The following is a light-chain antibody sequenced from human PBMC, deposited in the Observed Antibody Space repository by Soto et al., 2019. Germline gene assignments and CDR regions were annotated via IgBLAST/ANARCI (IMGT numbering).Light chain of an antibody. J-gene: IGKJ1*01. CDR1: QTISSW. Sequence: IQMTQSPSTLSGSVGDRVTITCRASQTISSWLAWYQQKPGKAPNLLIHKASHLESGVPSRFSGSGSGTEFTLTISSLQPGDFATYYCQHYNTYPWTFAQGTKVDIK. V-gene: IGKV1-5*03. CDR3: QHYNTYPWT. CDR2: KAS.